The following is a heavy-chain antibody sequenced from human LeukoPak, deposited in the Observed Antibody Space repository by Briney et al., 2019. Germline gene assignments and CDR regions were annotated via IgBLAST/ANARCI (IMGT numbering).Heavy chain of an antibody. V-gene: IGHV4-59*02. CDR3: ARKRSFDL. CDR1: GDSVSSYY. Sequence: PSETLSLTCTVSGDSVSSYYLSWIRQPPGKRLEWIGCIYYSESATYNPSLKSRVTISLDTSKNQFFLKLSSVTAADTAVYYCARKRSFDLWGQGTLVTVSS. D-gene: IGHD3-9*01. CDR2: IYYSESA. J-gene: IGHJ4*02.